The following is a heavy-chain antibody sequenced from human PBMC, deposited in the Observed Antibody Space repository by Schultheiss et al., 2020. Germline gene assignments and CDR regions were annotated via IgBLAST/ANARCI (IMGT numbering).Heavy chain of an antibody. J-gene: IGHJ3*02. CDR2: IRSRGNDYGT. V-gene: IGHV3-73*01. CDR1: GFTFSDST. Sequence: GGSLRLSCAASGFTFSDSTVHWVRQASGKGLEWLGRIRSRGNDYGTAYSASVRGRFTFSRDDSENTAYLQMNSLKIEDTAVYYCTRPRRGYSDDAYDIWGKGTRVTVSS. CDR3: TRPRRGYSDDAYDI. D-gene: IGHD4-23*01.